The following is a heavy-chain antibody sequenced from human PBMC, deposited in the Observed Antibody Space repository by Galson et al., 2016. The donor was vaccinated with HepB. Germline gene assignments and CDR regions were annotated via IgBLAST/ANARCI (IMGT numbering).Heavy chain of an antibody. CDR3: AKAASSYYDFWSGYFAAADY. V-gene: IGHV3-23*01. CDR2: VSGSGGST. Sequence: SLRLSCAASGFTFSSYAMSWVRQGPGKGLEWVSAVSGSGGSTYYADSVKGRFTISRDNSKNTLYLQMNSLRADDTAVYYCAKAASSYYDFWSGYFAAADYWCQGTLVTVSS. J-gene: IGHJ4*02. CDR1: GFTFSSYA. D-gene: IGHD3-3*01.